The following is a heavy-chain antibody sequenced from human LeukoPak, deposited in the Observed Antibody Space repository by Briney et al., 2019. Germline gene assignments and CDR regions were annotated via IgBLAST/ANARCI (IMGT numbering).Heavy chain of an antibody. CDR2: ISDNEGRT. V-gene: IGHV3-23*01. CDR3: ARHDSFIPY. CDR1: GFNFNYYA. Sequence: GGSLRLSCAASGFNFNYYAMSWVRQAPGKGLEWVSGISDNEGRTYYTDSVKGRFTISRDRTKNTVYLQMHNLRAYDTAVYFCARHDSFIPYWGQGTLVTVSS. D-gene: IGHD5-18*01. J-gene: IGHJ4*02.